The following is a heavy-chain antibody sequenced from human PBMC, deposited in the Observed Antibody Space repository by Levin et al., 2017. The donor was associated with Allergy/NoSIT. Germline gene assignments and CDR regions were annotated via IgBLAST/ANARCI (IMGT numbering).Heavy chain of an antibody. V-gene: IGHV4-31*03. CDR3: ARNRGSGYSDFDY. CDR2: IHYSGSI. CDR1: GGSISSGGYY. Sequence: SETLSLTCTVSGGSISSGGYYWSWIRQHPGKGLEWIGNIHYSGSIFYNPALKSRATISIDTSQNHFSLKLSSVTAADTAVYYCARNRGSGYSDFDYWGQGTLVTISS. D-gene: IGHD3-22*01. J-gene: IGHJ4*02.